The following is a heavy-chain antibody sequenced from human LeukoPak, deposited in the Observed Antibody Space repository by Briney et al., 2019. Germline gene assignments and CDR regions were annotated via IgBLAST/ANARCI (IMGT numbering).Heavy chain of an antibody. J-gene: IGHJ4*02. CDR3: ARDGYSYGYYDY. V-gene: IGHV1-69*05. D-gene: IGHD5-18*01. CDR2: IIPIFGTA. Sequence: ASVKVSCKASGGTFSSYAISWVRQAPGQGLEWMGGIIPIFGTANYAQKFQGRVTITRNTSISTAYMELSSLRSEDTAVYYCARDGYSYGYYDYWGQGTLVTVSS. CDR1: GGTFSSYA.